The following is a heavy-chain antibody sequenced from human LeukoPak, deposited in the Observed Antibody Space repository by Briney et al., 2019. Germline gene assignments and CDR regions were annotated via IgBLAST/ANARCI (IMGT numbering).Heavy chain of an antibody. CDR3: ARDGLMRYYFDY. Sequence: GGSLRLSCAASGFTFSSYDMHWVRQAPGKGLEWVAVIWYDGSNKYYADSVKGRFTISRDNSKNTLYLQMNSLRAEDTAVYYCARDGLMRYYFDYWGQGTLVTVSS. CDR1: GFTFSSYD. CDR2: IWYDGSNK. J-gene: IGHJ4*02. D-gene: IGHD2-8*01. V-gene: IGHV3-33*01.